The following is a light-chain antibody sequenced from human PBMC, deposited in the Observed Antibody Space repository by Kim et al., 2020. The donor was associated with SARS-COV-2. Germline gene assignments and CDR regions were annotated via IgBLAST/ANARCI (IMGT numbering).Light chain of an antibody. Sequence: VSPGQTASITCSGDKLGNNYASWYQQRPGQSPVLVIYQDTKRPSGIPERFSGSNSGNTATLTISGTLPLDEADYYCQAWDTSTYVVFGGGTKVTVL. V-gene: IGLV3-1*01. J-gene: IGLJ2*01. CDR3: QAWDTSTYVV. CDR2: QDT. CDR1: KLGNNY.